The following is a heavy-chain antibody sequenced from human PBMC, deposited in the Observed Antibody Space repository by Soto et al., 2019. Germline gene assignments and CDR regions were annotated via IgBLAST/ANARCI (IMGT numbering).Heavy chain of an antibody. CDR3: ARDKCHYYDSSGYCPGGDYHYYGMDV. V-gene: IGHV3-33*01. CDR1: GFTFSSYG. CDR2: IWYDGSNK. D-gene: IGHD3-22*01. Sequence: QVQLVESGGGVVQPGRSLRLSCAASGFTFSSYGMHWVRQAPGKGLEWVAVIWYDGSNKYYADSVKGRFTISRDNSKNTLYLQMNSLRAEDTAVYYCARDKCHYYDSSGYCPGGDYHYYGMDVWGQGTTVTVSS. J-gene: IGHJ6*02.